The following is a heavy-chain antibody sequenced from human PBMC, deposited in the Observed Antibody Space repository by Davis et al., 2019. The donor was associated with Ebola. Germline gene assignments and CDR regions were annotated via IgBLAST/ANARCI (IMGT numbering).Heavy chain of an antibody. Sequence: ASVKVSCKASGYTFTSYDINWVRQAPGQGLEWMGVINPSAGYTNYAQKFQGRVTITRDTSTRTVYMEVRRLRSEDTAVYYCARDGPDYYGLDVWGQGTAVTVSS. CDR3: ARDGPDYYGLDV. J-gene: IGHJ6*02. CDR2: INPSAGYT. CDR1: GYTFTSYD. V-gene: IGHV1-46*01.